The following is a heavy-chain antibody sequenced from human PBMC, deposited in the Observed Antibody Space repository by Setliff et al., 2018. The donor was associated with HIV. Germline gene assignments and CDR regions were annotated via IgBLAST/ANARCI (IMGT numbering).Heavy chain of an antibody. D-gene: IGHD3-3*01. CDR1: GGSSNSYY. J-gene: IGHJ4*02. Sequence: SETLSLTCTVSGGSSNSYYWSWVRQPPGKGLEWIGYIYTSGGTNYNPSLTSQVTISVDTSKNQFSLKLNSLTAADTAVYYCARATRTIFGVVYFDYWGQGTLGTVS. V-gene: IGHV4-4*09. CDR2: IYTSGGT. CDR3: ARATRTIFGVVYFDY.